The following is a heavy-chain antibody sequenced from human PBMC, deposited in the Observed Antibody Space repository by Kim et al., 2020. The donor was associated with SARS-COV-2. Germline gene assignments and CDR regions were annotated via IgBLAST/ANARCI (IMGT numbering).Heavy chain of an antibody. CDR2: A. CDR3: AGEATFDTWFDP. V-gene: IGHV1-46*01. J-gene: IGHJ5*02. Sequence: ATDAQKFKGRVTVTRDASTRTVYLELSSLTFEDTAVYFCAGEATFDTWFDPWGQGTLVTVSS. D-gene: IGHD1-26*01.